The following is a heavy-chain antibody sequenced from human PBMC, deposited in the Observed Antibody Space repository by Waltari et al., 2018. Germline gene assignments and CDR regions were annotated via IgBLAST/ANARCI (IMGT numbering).Heavy chain of an antibody. CDR2: INAGNGNT. CDR1: GYTFTSYA. Sequence: QVQLVQSGAEVKKPGASVKVSCKASGYTFTSYAMHWVRQAPGQRLEWMGWINAGNGNTKYSQKFQGRVTITRDTSASTAYMELSSLRSEDTAVYYCARDQSIAAAGPPRYWGQGTLVTVSS. D-gene: IGHD6-13*01. V-gene: IGHV1-3*01. CDR3: ARDQSIAAAGPPRY. J-gene: IGHJ4*02.